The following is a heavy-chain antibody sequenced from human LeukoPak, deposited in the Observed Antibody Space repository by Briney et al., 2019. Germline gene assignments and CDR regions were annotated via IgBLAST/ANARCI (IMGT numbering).Heavy chain of an antibody. CDR1: GFTVTNAW. Sequence: GGSLRLSCAASGFTVTNAWMSWVRQAPGKGLEWVSAISGSGDSTYYADSVKGRFTISRDNSKNTLYLQMNSLRAEDTAVYYCAKDHYSSSWQGFDYWGRGTLVTVSS. D-gene: IGHD6-13*01. CDR2: ISGSGDST. J-gene: IGHJ4*02. V-gene: IGHV3-23*01. CDR3: AKDHYSSSWQGFDY.